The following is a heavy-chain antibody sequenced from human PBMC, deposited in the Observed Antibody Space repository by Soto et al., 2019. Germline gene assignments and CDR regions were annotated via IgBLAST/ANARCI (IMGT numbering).Heavy chain of an antibody. D-gene: IGHD4-17*01. CDR2: ISYDGSNK. CDR3: AKTAGYGGPYYHYGMDV. CDR1: GFTFSSYG. Sequence: GGSLRLSCAASGFTFSSYGMHWVRQAPGKGLEWVAVISYDGSNKYYADSVKGRFTISRDNSKNTLYLQMNSLRAEDTAVYYCAKTAGYGGPYYHYGMDVWGPGTTVTVSS. J-gene: IGHJ6*02. V-gene: IGHV3-30*18.